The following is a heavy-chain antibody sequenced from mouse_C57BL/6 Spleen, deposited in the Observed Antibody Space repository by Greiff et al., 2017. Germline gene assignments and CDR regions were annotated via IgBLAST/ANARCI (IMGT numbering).Heavy chain of an antibody. CDR2: IYPGDGDT. J-gene: IGHJ2*01. CDR1: GYAFSSYW. Sequence: VQLQQSGAELVKPGASVKISCKASGYAFSSYWMNWVKQRPGKGLEWIGQIYPGDGDTNYNGKFKGKATLTADKSSSTAYMQLSSLTSEDSAVYFCARLGTGTAYYFDYWGQGTTLTVSS. V-gene: IGHV1-80*01. CDR3: ARLGTGTAYYFDY. D-gene: IGHD4-1*01.